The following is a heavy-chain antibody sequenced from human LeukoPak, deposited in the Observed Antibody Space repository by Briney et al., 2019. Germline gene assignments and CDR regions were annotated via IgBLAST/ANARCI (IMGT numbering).Heavy chain of an antibody. V-gene: IGHV3-48*03. J-gene: IGHJ4*02. CDR1: GFTFSSYE. D-gene: IGHD4-17*01. CDR2: ISSSGSTI. Sequence: PGGSLRLSCAASGFTFSSYEMNWVRQAPGKGLEWVSYISSSGSTIYYADSVKGRFTISRDNAKNSLYLQMNSLRAEDTAVYYCAREQNYGDYVGTDYWGQGTLVTVSP. CDR3: AREQNYGDYVGTDY.